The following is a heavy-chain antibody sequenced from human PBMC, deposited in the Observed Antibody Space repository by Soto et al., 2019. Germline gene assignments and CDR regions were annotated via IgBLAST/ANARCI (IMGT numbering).Heavy chain of an antibody. CDR3: ARDKGAMITFGGVIVMNY. Sequence: QVQLVQSGAEVKKPGASVKVSCKASGYTFTSYGISWVRQAPGQGLEWMGWISAYNGNTNYAQKLQGRVTMTTDTATSTAYKELRSLRSDDTAVYYCARDKGAMITFGGVIVMNYWGQGTLVTVSS. CDR1: GYTFTSYG. J-gene: IGHJ4*02. D-gene: IGHD3-16*02. V-gene: IGHV1-18*01. CDR2: ISAYNGNT.